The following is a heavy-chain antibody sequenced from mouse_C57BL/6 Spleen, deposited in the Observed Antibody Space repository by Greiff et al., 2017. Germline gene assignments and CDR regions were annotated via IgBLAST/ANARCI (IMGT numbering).Heavy chain of an antibody. V-gene: IGHV2-9-1*01. Sequence: QVQLKESGPGLVAPSQSLSITCTVSGFSLTSYAISWVRQPPGKGLEWLGVLWTGGGTNYTSALKSRLSISKYNSKSQVFLKMYSLQTDDTARYYCARGSNSYYAMDYWGQGTSGTVSS. CDR3: ARGSNSYYAMDY. D-gene: IGHD2-5*01. CDR1: GFSLTSYA. CDR2: LWTGGGT. J-gene: IGHJ4*01.